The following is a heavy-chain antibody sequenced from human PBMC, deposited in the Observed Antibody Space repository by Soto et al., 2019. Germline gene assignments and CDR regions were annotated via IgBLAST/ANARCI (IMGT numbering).Heavy chain of an antibody. Sequence: QVPLVQSGAEVKKPVASVKVSCKASGDTFTNYDINWVRQATGQGLEWIGRMNPNSGNTGYAQKFQGRVTMTRNTSITTDYMELSSLSSADTAVYYCARVRNGMDVWGQGTTVTVSS. V-gene: IGHV1-8*01. CDR1: GDTFTNYD. CDR3: ARVRNGMDV. CDR2: MNPNSGNT. J-gene: IGHJ6*02.